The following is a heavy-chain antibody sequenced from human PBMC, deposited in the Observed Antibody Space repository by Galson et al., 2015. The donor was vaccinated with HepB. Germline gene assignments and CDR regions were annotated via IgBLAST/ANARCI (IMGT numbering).Heavy chain of an antibody. J-gene: IGHJ4*02. CDR1: GFTFRNFW. Sequence: SLRLSCAASGFTFRNFWMGWVRQAPGKGLEWVGNMKEDGSEIYYVDSVKGRFTISRDNAKNSLSLQMNSLRAEDTAVYYCVRLGSDWGYYFDCWGQGTLVTVSS. V-gene: IGHV3-7*01. D-gene: IGHD2-21*01. CDR3: VRLGSDWGYYFDC. CDR2: MKEDGSEI.